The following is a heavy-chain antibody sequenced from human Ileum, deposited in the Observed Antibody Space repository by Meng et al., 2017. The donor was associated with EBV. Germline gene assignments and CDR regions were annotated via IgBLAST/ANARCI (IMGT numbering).Heavy chain of an antibody. D-gene: IGHD4-17*01. J-gene: IGHJ4*02. CDR2: IYYRGNT. CDR1: GGSISPGNYY. CDR3: ASAYDYGDYEAFAY. V-gene: IGHV4-39*07. Sequence: QLQLQESGPGLVKPSETLSLTCTVSGGSISPGNYYWGLIRQSPGKGLECIGTIYYRGNTFYNPSLKSRLTISIDTSKNEFSLTLRSVTAADTAVYYCASAYDYGDYEAFAYWGLGSLVTVAS.